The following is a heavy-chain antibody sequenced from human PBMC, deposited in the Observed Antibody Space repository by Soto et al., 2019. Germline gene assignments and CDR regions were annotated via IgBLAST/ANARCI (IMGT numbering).Heavy chain of an antibody. Sequence: QVQLQQWGAGLLKPSETLSLTCAVYGGSFSGYYWSWIRQPPGKGLEWIGEINHSGSTNYNPSLKSRVTISVDTSKNQFSLKLSSVTAADTAVYYCARGVVGATPFDYWGQGTLVTISS. J-gene: IGHJ4*02. D-gene: IGHD1-26*01. V-gene: IGHV4-34*01. CDR2: INHSGST. CDR3: ARGVVGATPFDY. CDR1: GGSFSGYY.